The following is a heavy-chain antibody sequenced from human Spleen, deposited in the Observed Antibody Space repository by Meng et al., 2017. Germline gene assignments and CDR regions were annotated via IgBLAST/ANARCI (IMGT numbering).Heavy chain of an antibody. J-gene: IGHJ6*02. Sequence: GGSLRLSCTVSGGSISINGYYWGWVRQAPGKGLEWVSGISGGGGTTYYADSVKGRFTISRDNSKNTLYLQMSTLRAEDTAVYYCARVPRWLVHVGLYYYGMDVWGQGTTVTVSS. V-gene: IGHV3-23*01. CDR3: ARVPRWLVHVGLYYYGMDV. CDR2: ISGGGGTT. D-gene: IGHD6-19*01. CDR1: GGSISINGYY.